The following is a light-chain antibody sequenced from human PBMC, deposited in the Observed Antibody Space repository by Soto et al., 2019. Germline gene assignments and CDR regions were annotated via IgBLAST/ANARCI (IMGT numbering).Light chain of an antibody. CDR1: SSDVGGFDY. Sequence: QSALAQPPSASGSPGQSVTISCTGTSSDVGGFDYVSWYQQYPGKAPRLMIYEVNERPSGVPDRFSGSKSGNTASLTVSGLRAEDEADYYCSSYAGTNTMVFGGGTQLTVL. CDR2: EVN. J-gene: IGLJ3*02. V-gene: IGLV2-8*01. CDR3: SSYAGTNTMV.